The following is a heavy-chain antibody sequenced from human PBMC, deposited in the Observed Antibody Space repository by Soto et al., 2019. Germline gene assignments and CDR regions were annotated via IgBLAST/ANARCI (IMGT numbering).Heavy chain of an antibody. CDR2: LYNDERT. CDR3: AREPLAHSYFDF. CDR1: GDSVISHY. V-gene: IGHV4-4*07. Sequence: LSLTFTVSGDSVISHYWSWIRQPAGKGLEWLGRLYNDERTNYNPSLKSRVTMSMDTSKNQFSLKLTSVTAADSAVYFCAREPLAHSYFDFWGQGILVTVSS. J-gene: IGHJ4*02.